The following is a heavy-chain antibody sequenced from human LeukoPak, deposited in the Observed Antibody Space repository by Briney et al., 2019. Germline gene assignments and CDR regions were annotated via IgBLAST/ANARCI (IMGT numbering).Heavy chain of an antibody. CDR2: ISSSSSYI. CDR1: GFTFSSYS. J-gene: IGHJ4*02. V-gene: IGHV3-21*01. Sequence: GGSLRLSCAASGFTFSSYSMNWVRQAPVKGLEWVSSISSSSSYIYYADSVKGRFTISRDNAKNSLYLQMNSLRAEDTAVYYCAALPTLTLDYWGQGTLVTVSS. CDR3: AALPTLTLDY. D-gene: IGHD4-4*01.